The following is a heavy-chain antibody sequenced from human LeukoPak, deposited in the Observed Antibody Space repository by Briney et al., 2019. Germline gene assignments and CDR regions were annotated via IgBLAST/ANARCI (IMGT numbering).Heavy chain of an antibody. CDR2: IYYSGST. CDR1: GGSISSSSYY. CDR3: ARQLYDYGDLYFGY. J-gene: IGHJ4*02. D-gene: IGHD4-17*01. Sequence: KTSETLSLTCTVSGGSISSSSYYWGWIRQPPGKGLEWIGSIYYSGSTYYNPSLKSRVTISVDTSKNQFSLKLSSVTAADTAVYYCARQLYDYGDLYFGYWGQGTLVTVSS. V-gene: IGHV4-39*01.